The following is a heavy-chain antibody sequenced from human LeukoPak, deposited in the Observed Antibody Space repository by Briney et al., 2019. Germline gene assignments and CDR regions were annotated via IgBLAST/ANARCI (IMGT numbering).Heavy chain of an antibody. CDR3: ARDVLGGFDY. CDR2: ISSSGSTI. Sequence: PGGSLRLSCAASGFXFSSYEINWVRQAPGKGLEWVSYISSSGSTIYYADSVKGRFTISRDNAKNSLYLQMNSLRAEDTAVYYCARDVLGGFDYWGQGTLVTVSS. CDR1: GFXFSSYE. V-gene: IGHV3-48*03. D-gene: IGHD2-8*01. J-gene: IGHJ4*02.